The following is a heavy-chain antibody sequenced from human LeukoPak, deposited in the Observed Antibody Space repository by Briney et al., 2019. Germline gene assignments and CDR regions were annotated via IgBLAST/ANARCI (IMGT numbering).Heavy chain of an antibody. J-gene: IGHJ4*02. CDR1: GFTFSSYE. CDR3: IGSGGWPGY. V-gene: IGHV3-48*03. CDR2: ISSSGSTI. D-gene: IGHD1-26*01. Sequence: PGGSLRLSCAASGFTFSSYEMNWVRQAPGKGLEWVSYISSSGSTIYYADSVKGRFTISRDNAKDTVYLQMNSLRVEDTAVYYCIGSGGWPGYWGQGTLVTVSS.